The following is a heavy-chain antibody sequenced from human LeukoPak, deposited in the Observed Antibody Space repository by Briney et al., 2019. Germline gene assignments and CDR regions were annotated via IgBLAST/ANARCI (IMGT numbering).Heavy chain of an antibody. CDR3: ARIVGSYYFYYMDV. V-gene: IGHV4-4*02. CDR2: TYHSGST. Sequence: SETLSLTCAVSGGSISSSNWWSWVRQPPGKGLEWIGETYHSGSTNYNPSLKSRVTISVDKSKNQFSLKLSSVTAADTAVYYCARIVGSYYFYYMDVWGKGTTVTISS. D-gene: IGHD2-21*01. CDR1: GGSISSSNW. J-gene: IGHJ6*03.